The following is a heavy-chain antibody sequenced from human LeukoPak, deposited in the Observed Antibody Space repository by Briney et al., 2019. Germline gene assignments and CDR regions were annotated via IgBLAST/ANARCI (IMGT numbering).Heavy chain of an antibody. CDR1: GGSFSGYY. J-gene: IGHJ5*02. CDR3: AREYGDYRRAKFDP. CDR2: INHSGST. Sequence: SETLSLTCAVYGGSFSGYYWSWIRQPPGKGLEWIGEINHSGSTNYNPSLKSRVTMSVDTSKNQFSLKLSSVTAADTAVYYCAREYGDYRRAKFDPWGQGTLVTVSS. D-gene: IGHD4-17*01. V-gene: IGHV4-34*01.